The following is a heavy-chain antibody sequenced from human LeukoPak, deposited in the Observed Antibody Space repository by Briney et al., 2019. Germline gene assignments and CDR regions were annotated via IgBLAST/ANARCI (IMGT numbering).Heavy chain of an antibody. CDR3: ARLYGSGSYGYFDY. CDR1: GGSISSYY. V-gene: IGHV4-59*06. Sequence: SETLSLTCTVSGGSISSYYWSWIRQPAGKGLEWIGYIYYSGSTYYNPSLKSRVTISVDTSKNQFSLKLSSVTAADTAVYYCARLYGSGSYGYFDYWGQGTLVTVSS. D-gene: IGHD3-10*01. CDR2: IYYSGST. J-gene: IGHJ4*02.